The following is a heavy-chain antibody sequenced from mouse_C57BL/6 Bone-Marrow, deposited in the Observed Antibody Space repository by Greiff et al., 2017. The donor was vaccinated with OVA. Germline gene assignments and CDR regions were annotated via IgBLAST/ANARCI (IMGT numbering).Heavy chain of an antibody. Sequence: QVQLKESGAELVRPGTSVKMSCKASGYTFTNYWIGWAKQRPGHGLEWIGDIYPGGGYTNYNEKFKGKATLTAYKSSSTAYMQFSSLTSEDSAIYYCASSTGAWFAYWGQGTLVTVSA. D-gene: IGHD4-1*01. CDR1: GYTFTNYW. CDR2: IYPGGGYT. CDR3: ASSTGAWFAY. J-gene: IGHJ3*01. V-gene: IGHV1-63*01.